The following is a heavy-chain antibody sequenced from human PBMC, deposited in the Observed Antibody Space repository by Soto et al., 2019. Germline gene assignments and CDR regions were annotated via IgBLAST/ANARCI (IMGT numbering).Heavy chain of an antibody. Sequence: GGSLRLSCAASGFTFSSYGMHWVRQAPGKGLEWVAVISYDGSNKYYADSVKGRFTISRDNSKNTLYLQMNSLRAEDTAVYYCAKDENYYDSSGPSDEDAFDIWGQGTMVTVSS. CDR1: GFTFSSYG. CDR3: AKDENYYDSSGPSDEDAFDI. J-gene: IGHJ3*02. CDR2: ISYDGSNK. V-gene: IGHV3-30*18. D-gene: IGHD3-22*01.